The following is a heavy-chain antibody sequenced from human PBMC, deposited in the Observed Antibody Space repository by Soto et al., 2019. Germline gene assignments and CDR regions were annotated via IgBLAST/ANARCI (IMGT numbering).Heavy chain of an antibody. D-gene: IGHD6-6*01. CDR2: IYYSGST. CDR1: GGSISSYY. V-gene: IGHV4-59*08. J-gene: IGHJ5*02. CDR3: ARHDPSRIAARPDNWFDP. Sequence: SETLSLTCTVSGGSISSYYWSWIRQPPGKGLEWVGYIYYSGSTNYNPSLKRRVTISVDTSKNQFSLKVSSVTAADRAVYYCARHDPSRIAARPDNWFDPWGQGTLVTVSS.